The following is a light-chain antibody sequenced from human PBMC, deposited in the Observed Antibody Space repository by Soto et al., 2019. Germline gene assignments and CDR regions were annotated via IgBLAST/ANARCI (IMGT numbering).Light chain of an antibody. CDR1: QSVSSY. V-gene: IGKV3-11*01. CDR2: DAS. J-gene: IGKJ3*01. CDR3: QQRSNWPS. Sequence: EIVLTQSPATLSLSPGERATLSCRASQSVSSYLAWYQQKPGQAPRLLIYDASNRATGIPARFSCSGSGTDFTLTISSLEPEDFAVYYCQQRSNWPSFGPGTKVDIK.